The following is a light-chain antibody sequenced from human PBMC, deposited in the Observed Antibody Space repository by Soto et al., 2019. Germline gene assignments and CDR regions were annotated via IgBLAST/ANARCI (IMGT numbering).Light chain of an antibody. J-gene: IGLJ1*01. Sequence: QSVLTQPASVSGSPGQSITISCSGTSSDVGAYYSVSWYQHHPGKAPKLMVFEVSNRPSGVSYRFSGSKSGNTASLTISGLQAEDEADYFCSSYSISTAYLFGTGTKVTV. CDR1: SSDVGAYYS. V-gene: IGLV2-14*01. CDR2: EVS. CDR3: SSYSISTAYL.